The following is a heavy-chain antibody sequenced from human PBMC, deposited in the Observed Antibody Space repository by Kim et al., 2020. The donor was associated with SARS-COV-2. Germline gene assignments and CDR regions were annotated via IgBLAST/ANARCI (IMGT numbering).Heavy chain of an antibody. J-gene: IGHJ4*02. V-gene: IGHV3-48*03. Sequence: GGSLRLSCAASGFIFNTFAMNWVRQAPGKGLEWISFITSGGDVTYYADSVKGRFTISRDNAKNSLYLQLNRVRAEDTAFYYCARVPRGFGGFYFDLWGQG. CDR2: ITSGGDVT. D-gene: IGHD3-16*01. CDR1: GFIFNTFA. CDR3: ARVPRGFGGFYFDL.